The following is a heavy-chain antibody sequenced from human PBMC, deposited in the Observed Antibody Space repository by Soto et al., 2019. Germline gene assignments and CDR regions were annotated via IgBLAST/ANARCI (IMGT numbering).Heavy chain of an antibody. CDR2: ISGSGGST. D-gene: IGHD2-15*01. Sequence: GGSLRLSCAASGFTFSSYAMSWVRQAPGKGLEWVSAISGSGGSTYYADSVKGRFTFSRDNSKNTLYLQMNSLRAEDTAVYYCAKVVGLGYCSGGSCFSPFDYWGQGTLVTVSS. V-gene: IGHV3-23*01. J-gene: IGHJ4*02. CDR1: GFTFSSYA. CDR3: AKVVGLGYCSGGSCFSPFDY.